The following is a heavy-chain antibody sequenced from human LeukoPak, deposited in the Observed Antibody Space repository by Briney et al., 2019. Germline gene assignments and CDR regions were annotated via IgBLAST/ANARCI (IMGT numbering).Heavy chain of an antibody. CDR1: GFTFSSYS. D-gene: IGHD4-17*01. CDR3: ARPDDYGDSHVAFDI. CDR2: ISSSSSYI. J-gene: IGHJ3*02. Sequence: SGGSLRLSCAASGFTFSSYSMNWVRQAPGKGLEGVSSISSSSSYIYYADSVRGRFTISRDNAKNSLYLQMNSLRAEDTAVYYCARPDDYGDSHVAFDIWGQGTMVTVSS. V-gene: IGHV3-21*01.